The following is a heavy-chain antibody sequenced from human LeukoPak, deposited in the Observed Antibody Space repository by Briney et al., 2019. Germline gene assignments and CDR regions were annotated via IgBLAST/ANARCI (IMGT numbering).Heavy chain of an antibody. Sequence: PSETLSLTCTVSGGSISSSSYYWAWIRQPPGKELKWIGSIFYSGSTYYNPSLRGRVTISVDTSQNQFSLRLSSVTAADTAVYYCARLRPHRTLYGSGSYPRRNNWFDPWGQGTLVTVSS. J-gene: IGHJ5*02. V-gene: IGHV4-39*01. CDR3: ARLRPHRTLYGSGSYPRRNNWFDP. CDR2: IFYSGST. D-gene: IGHD3-10*01. CDR1: GGSISSSSYY.